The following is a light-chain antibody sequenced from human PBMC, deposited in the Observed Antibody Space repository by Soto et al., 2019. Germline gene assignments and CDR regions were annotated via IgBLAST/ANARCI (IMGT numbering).Light chain of an antibody. J-gene: IGKJ1*01. CDR1: QSISSW. CDR2: DAS. V-gene: IGKV1-5*01. Sequence: DIQMTRSPSTLSASVGDRVTITCRASQSISSWLAWYQQKPGKAPKLLIYDASSLESGVPSRFSGGGSGTEFTLTISSLQPDDFATYYCQQYNSYPWTFGQGTKVEIK. CDR3: QQYNSYPWT.